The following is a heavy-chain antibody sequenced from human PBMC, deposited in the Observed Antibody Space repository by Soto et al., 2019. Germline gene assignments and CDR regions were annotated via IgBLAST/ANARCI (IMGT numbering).Heavy chain of an antibody. CDR3: ARVYCSSTSCFGGMDV. CDR1: GFRFSSYA. J-gene: IGHJ6*02. CDR2: ISYDGSNK. Sequence: TGWSMRLASAACGFRFSSYAMHWVRQAPGKGLEWVAVISYDGSNKYYADSVKGRFTISRDNSKNTLYLQMNSLRAEDTAVYYCARVYCSSTSCFGGMDVRGQGTTVTVSS. V-gene: IGHV3-30-3*01. D-gene: IGHD2-2*01.